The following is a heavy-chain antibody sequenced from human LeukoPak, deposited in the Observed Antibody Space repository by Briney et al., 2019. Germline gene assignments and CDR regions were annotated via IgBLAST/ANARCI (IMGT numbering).Heavy chain of an antibody. V-gene: IGHV4-61*02. CDR2: IYTSGST. CDR1: GGSISSGNYY. Sequence: PSETLSLTCTVSGGSISSGNYYWSWIRQPAGKGLEWIGRIYTSGSTNYNPSLKSRVTISVDTSKNQFSLKLSSVTAADTAVYYCARSTRAQRTREPLGYYYYYYMDVWGKGTTVTVSS. J-gene: IGHJ6*03. D-gene: IGHD1-14*01. CDR3: ARSTRAQRTREPLGYYYYYYMDV.